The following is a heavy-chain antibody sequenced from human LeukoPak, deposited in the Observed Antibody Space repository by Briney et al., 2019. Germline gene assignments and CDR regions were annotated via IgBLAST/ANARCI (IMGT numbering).Heavy chain of an antibody. CDR3: ARDKGRIFWSGPTGDY. Sequence: GASVKVSCKASGYTFTGYYVHWVRQAPGQGLEWMGWISAYNGNTNYAQKLQGRVTMTTDTSTSTAYMELRSLRSDDTAVYYCARDKGRIFWSGPTGDYWGQGTLVTVSS. D-gene: IGHD3-3*01. V-gene: IGHV1-18*04. J-gene: IGHJ4*02. CDR2: ISAYNGNT. CDR1: GYTFTGYY.